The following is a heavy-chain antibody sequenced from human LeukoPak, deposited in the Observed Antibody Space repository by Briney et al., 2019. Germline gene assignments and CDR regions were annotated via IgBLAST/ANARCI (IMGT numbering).Heavy chain of an antibody. J-gene: IGHJ4*02. D-gene: IGHD4-17*01. Sequence: PGGSLRLSCAASGFTFTSYTMNWVRQAPGKGLEWVSSISSSSSYIYYADSVKGRFTISRDNAKNSLYLQMNSLRAEDTAVYYCARDYYGDYYFDFWGQGTPVTVCS. CDR1: GFTFTSYT. CDR2: ISSSSSYI. V-gene: IGHV3-21*01. CDR3: ARDYYGDYYFDF.